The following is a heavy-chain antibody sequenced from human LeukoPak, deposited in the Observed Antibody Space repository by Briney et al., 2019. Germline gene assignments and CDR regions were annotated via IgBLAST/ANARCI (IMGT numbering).Heavy chain of an antibody. CDR2: IWYVGSNK. CDR1: GFTLSSYG. D-gene: IGHD3-10*01. CDR3: ARGGRGFQGAPDY. J-gene: IGHJ4*02. V-gene: IGHV3-33*01. Sequence: GGSLRLSRAASGFTLSSYGRHGVRQAPARGLEGVADIWYVGSNKYYADSVKGRFTISRDNSKNTLYLQMNSLRAEDTAVYYCARGGRGFQGAPDYWGQGTLVTVSS.